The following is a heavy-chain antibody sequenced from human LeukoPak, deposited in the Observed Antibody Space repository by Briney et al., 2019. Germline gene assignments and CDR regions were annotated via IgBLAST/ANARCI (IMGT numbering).Heavy chain of an antibody. CDR3: ASLGGGSTVTTYLNY. V-gene: IGHV1-69*13. J-gene: IGHJ4*02. CDR1: RGTFSSYA. Sequence: SVKVSCKASRGTFSSYATNWVRQAPGQGFEWMGGIIPIFGTANYAQKFQGRVTITADESTSTAYMELSSLRSEDTAVYYCASLGGGSTVTTYLNYWGQGTLVTVSS. D-gene: IGHD4-17*01. CDR2: IIPIFGTA.